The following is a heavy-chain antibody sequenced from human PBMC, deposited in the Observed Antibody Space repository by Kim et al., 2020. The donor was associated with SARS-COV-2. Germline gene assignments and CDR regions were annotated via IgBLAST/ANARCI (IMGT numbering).Heavy chain of an antibody. D-gene: IGHD6-25*01. CDR2: ITWKSDVI. CDR3: VKEVAAATAWSKFYATLGV. Sequence: GGSLRLSCAASGFRFADYAMHWVRQGPGKGLEWVSGITWKSDVIGYAESVKGRFTISRDNSKNALYLQMSSLGPEDTALYFCVKEVAAATAWSKFYATLGVWGQGTTVTVSS. CDR1: GFRFADYA. J-gene: IGHJ6*02. V-gene: IGHV3-9*01.